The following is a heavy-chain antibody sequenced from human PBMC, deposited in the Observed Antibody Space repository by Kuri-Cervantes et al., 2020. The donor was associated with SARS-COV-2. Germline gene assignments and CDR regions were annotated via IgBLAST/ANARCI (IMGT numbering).Heavy chain of an antibody. CDR3: TSTHYYVNRRNIPNY. CDR2: IKSKVDGGIT. V-gene: IGHV3-15*01. Sequence: GESLKVSCAASGDIFTDAWMSWVRQAPGKGLEWVGRIKSKVDGGITDFAAHTVGRFHISKDDSSNTVYLQMNSLSTEDTAVYFCTSTHYYVNRRNIPNYWGQGALVTVSS. D-gene: IGHD3-10*02. J-gene: IGHJ4*02. CDR1: GDIFTDAW.